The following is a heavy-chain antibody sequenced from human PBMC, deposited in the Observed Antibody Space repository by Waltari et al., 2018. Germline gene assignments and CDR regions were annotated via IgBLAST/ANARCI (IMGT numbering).Heavy chain of an antibody. CDR3: ARGYRYDSSERFYLDY. Sequence: QVQLAQSGAEVRSPGSSVTISCKASGLSMRGYTSSWVRQAPGQGLDRMGGFIPLSGSQIYTQKFQGRLTITADESTRTTVMELRNLKYEDTAVYFCARGYRYDSSERFYLDYWGQGSPVIVS. CDR2: FIPLSGSQ. CDR1: GLSMRGYT. V-gene: IGHV1-69*12. J-gene: IGHJ4*02. D-gene: IGHD3-22*01.